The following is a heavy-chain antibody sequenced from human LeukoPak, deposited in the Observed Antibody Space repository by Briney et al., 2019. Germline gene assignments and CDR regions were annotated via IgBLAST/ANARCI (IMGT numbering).Heavy chain of an antibody. J-gene: IGHJ4*02. CDR3: ARETITSPPKYVDY. Sequence: SETLSLTCTVSGGSISSYYWSWIRQPAGKGLEWIGRIYTSGSTNYNPSLKSRVTMSVDTSKNQFSLKLSSVTAADTAVYYCARETITSPPKYVDYWGQGTLVTVSS. CDR2: IYTSGST. CDR1: GGSISSYY. V-gene: IGHV4-4*07. D-gene: IGHD3-3*01.